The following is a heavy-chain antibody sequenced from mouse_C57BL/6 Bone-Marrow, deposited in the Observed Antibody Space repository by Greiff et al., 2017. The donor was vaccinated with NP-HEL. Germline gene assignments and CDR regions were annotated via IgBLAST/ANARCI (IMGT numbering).Heavy chain of an antibody. Sequence: QVQLQQSGAELARPGASVQLSCKASGYTFTSSGISWVKQSTGPGLEWIGAIYPRSGNTYYNEKFKGKATLTADKSSSTAYMELRSLTSGDSAVYFWARGGHYYGSDYFDYWGQGTTLTVSS. CDR1: GYTFTSSG. CDR3: ARGGHYYGSDYFDY. D-gene: IGHD1-1*01. CDR2: IYPRSGNT. V-gene: IGHV1-81*01. J-gene: IGHJ2*01.